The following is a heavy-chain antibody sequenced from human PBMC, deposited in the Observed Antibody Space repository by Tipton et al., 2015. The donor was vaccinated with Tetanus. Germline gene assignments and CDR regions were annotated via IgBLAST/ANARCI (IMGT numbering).Heavy chain of an antibody. D-gene: IGHD6-13*01. CDR1: GGSISSYY. V-gene: IGHV4-59*01. CDR2: IYYSGST. Sequence: TLSLTCTVSGGSISSYYWSWIRQPPGKGLEWIGYIYYSGSTNYNPSLKSRVTISVDTSKNQFSLKLSSVTAADTAVYYCARREQQLVRGYYYYYYMDVWGEGTTVTVAS. CDR3: ARREQQLVRGYYYYYYMDV. J-gene: IGHJ6*03.